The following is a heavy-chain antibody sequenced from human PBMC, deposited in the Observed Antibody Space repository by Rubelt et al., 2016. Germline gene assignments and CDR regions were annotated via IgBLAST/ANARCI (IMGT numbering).Heavy chain of an antibody. CDR2: IDAGNGDT. Sequence: QVQLVQSGAEVKRPGASVKVSCKASGYPFATYAMHLVRQAPGQRLEWRGWIDAGNGDTKYSINLQGRVTFTRDTSASTAYMELSSLRSEDSAVYYCARFTLPAVTTAYYYYALDVWGQGTTVTVSS. V-gene: IGHV1-3*01. CDR3: ARFTLPAVTTAYYYYALDV. CDR1: GYPFATYA. D-gene: IGHD4-17*01. J-gene: IGHJ6*01.